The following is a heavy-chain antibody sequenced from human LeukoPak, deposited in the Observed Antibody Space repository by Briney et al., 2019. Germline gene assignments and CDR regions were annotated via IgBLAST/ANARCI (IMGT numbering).Heavy chain of an antibody. CDR1: GGSFSGYY. J-gene: IGHJ4*02. Sequence: NPSETLSLTCAVYGGSFSGYYWSWIRQPPGKGLEWIGEINHSGSTNYNPSLKSRVTISVDTSKNQFSLKLSSVTAADTAVYYCARGIEWLRYFDYWGQGTLVTVSS. D-gene: IGHD5-12*01. V-gene: IGHV4-34*01. CDR3: ARGIEWLRYFDY. CDR2: INHSGST.